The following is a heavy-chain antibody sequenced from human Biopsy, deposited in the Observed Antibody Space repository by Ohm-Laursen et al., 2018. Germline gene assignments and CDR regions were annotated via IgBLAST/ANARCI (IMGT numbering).Heavy chain of an antibody. CDR1: GDSVSSGSFY. Sequence: SDTLSLTCTVSGDSVSSGSFYWTWIRQPPGQGLEYIGYIYDRGSTANYNPSLESQVTMSVDMPKNQFSLKLSSVTAADTAIYYCASGMRSSGWPYFDSWGQGTLVTVSS. CDR3: ASGMRSSGWPYFDS. D-gene: IGHD6-19*01. V-gene: IGHV4-61*01. J-gene: IGHJ4*02. CDR2: IYDRGSTA.